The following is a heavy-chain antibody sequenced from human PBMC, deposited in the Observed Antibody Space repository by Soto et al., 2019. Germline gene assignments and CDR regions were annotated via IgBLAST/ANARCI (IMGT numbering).Heavy chain of an antibody. D-gene: IGHD3-10*01. Sequence: SETLSLTCAVYGGSFSGYYWSWIRQPPGKGLEWIGEINHSGSTNYNPSLKSRVTISVDTSKNQFSLKMSSVTAADTAVYYCARLSPSFLLNYYGSGSYYNWFDPWGQGTLVTVSS. CDR3: ARLSPSFLLNYYGSGSYYNWFDP. J-gene: IGHJ5*02. V-gene: IGHV4-34*01. CDR1: GGSFSGYY. CDR2: INHSGST.